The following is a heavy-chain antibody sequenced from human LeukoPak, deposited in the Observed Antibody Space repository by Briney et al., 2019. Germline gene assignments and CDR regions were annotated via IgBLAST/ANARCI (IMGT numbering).Heavy chain of an antibody. J-gene: IGHJ5*02. Sequence: SQTLSLTCTVSGGSISSGGYYWSWIRQHPGKGLEWIGYTYYSGSTYYNPSLKSRVTISVDTSKNQFSLKLSSVTAADTAVYYCARGSDDFWSGYYTNWFDPWGQGTLVTVSS. D-gene: IGHD3-3*01. CDR1: GGSISSGGYY. CDR2: TYYSGST. V-gene: IGHV4-31*03. CDR3: ARGSDDFWSGYYTNWFDP.